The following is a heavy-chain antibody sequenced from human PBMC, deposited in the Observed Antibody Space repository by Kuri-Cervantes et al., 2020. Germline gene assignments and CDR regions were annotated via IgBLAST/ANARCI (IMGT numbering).Heavy chain of an antibody. V-gene: IGHV3-74*01. CDR2: IGGGGSGI. CDR3: ARAMRVTMIVVGAFDI. Sequence: GGSLRLSCAASGFTFSSYWMHWVRQVPGKGLVWVSRIGGGGSGIIYAGSVKGRFTISRDNAKNSLYLQMNSLRAEDTAVYYCARAMRVTMIVVGAFDIWGQGTMVTVSS. D-gene: IGHD3-22*01. J-gene: IGHJ3*02. CDR1: GFTFSSYW.